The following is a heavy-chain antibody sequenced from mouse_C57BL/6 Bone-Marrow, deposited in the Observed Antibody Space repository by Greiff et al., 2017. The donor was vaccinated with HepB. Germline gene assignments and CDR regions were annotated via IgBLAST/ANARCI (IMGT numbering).Heavy chain of an antibody. J-gene: IGHJ3*01. V-gene: IGHV6-3*01. CDR1: GFTFSNYW. Sequence: AGGSMILSCVASGFTFSNYWMNWVRQSPEKGLEWVAQMRLKSDNYATLYAESVKGRFTISRDDSKTSVYLQMINLRAEDTGIYYCTDPSWFAYWGQGTLVTVSA. CDR3: TDPSWFAY. CDR2: MRLKSDNYAT.